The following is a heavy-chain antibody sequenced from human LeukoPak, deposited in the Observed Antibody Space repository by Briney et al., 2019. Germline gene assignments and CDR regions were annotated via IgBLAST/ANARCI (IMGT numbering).Heavy chain of an antibody. CDR3: AKPLRGYSYGYFDY. Sequence: GASLRLSCAASGFTFSSYGMHWVRQAPGKGLEGVAVISYDGSNKYYADSVKGRFTISRDNSKNTLYLQMNSLRAEDTAVYYCAKPLRGYSYGYFDYWGQGTLVTVSS. CDR1: GFTFSSYG. CDR2: ISYDGSNK. V-gene: IGHV3-30*18. J-gene: IGHJ4*02. D-gene: IGHD5-18*01.